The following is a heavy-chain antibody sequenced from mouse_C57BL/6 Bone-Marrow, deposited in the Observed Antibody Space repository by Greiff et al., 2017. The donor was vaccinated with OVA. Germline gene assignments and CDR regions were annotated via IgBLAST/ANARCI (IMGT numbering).Heavy chain of an antibody. CDR3: ARSHYSNYDAMDY. CDR2: IDPSDSYT. Sequence: QVQLQQPGAELVMPGASVKLSCKASGYTFTSYWMHWVMQRPGQGLEWIGEIDPSDSYTNYNQKFKGKSTLTVDKSSSTAYMQLSSLTSEDSAVYYCARSHYSNYDAMDYWGQGTSVTVSS. J-gene: IGHJ4*01. CDR1: GYTFTSYW. D-gene: IGHD2-5*01. V-gene: IGHV1-69*01.